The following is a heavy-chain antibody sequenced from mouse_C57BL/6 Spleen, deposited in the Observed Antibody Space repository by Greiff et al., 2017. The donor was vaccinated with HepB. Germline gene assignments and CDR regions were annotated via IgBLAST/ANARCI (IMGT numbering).Heavy chain of an antibody. D-gene: IGHD1-2*01. J-gene: IGHJ3*01. CDR3: TRGHKNYGAY. CDR1: GYTFTDYE. V-gene: IGHV1-15*01. CDR2: IDPETGGT. Sequence: QVQLKQSGAELVRPGASVTLSCKASGYTFTDYEMHWVKQTPVHGLEWIGAIDPETGGTAYNQKFKGKAILTADKSSSTAYMELRSLTSEDSAFYYCTRGHKNYGAYWGQGTLVTVSA.